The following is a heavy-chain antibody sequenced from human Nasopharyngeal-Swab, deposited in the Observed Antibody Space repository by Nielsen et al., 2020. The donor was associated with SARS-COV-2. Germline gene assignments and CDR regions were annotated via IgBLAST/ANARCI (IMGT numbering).Heavy chain of an antibody. V-gene: IGHV4-61*07. CDR2: IYDSGTT. Sequence: WIRQPPGKGLEWIGYIYDSGTTSYNPSLKSRVTISGGTSENQFSLKLISVTAADTAVYYCAKHKGCNDKLFYFAYWGQGTLVTVSS. CDR3: AKHKGCNDKLFYFAY. D-gene: IGHD2-8*01. J-gene: IGHJ4*02.